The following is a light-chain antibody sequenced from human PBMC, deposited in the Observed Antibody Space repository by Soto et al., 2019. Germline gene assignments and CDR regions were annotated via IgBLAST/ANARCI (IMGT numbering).Light chain of an antibody. CDR3: QQRSNWLT. Sequence: IVLTQSPATLSLSPGESATLSCRASQSVSSYLAWYQQKPGQAPRLLIYDASNRATGIPARFSGSGSGTDFTLTISSLEPEDFAVYYCQQRSNWLTFGGGTKLEIK. V-gene: IGKV3-11*01. CDR1: QSVSSY. J-gene: IGKJ4*01. CDR2: DAS.